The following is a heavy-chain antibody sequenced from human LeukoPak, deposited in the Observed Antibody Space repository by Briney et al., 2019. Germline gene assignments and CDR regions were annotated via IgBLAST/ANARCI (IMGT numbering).Heavy chain of an antibody. Sequence: PGGSLRLSCAASGFTFSSYAMSWVRQAPGKGLEWIGYIHYSGSSNYNPSLKSRVTISLDTSKNQFSLKLSSVTAADTAVYYCARGAAATYWGQGTLVTVSS. V-gene: IGHV4-59*01. J-gene: IGHJ4*02. CDR2: IHYSGSS. D-gene: IGHD6-13*01. CDR3: ARGAAATY. CDR1: GFTFSSYA.